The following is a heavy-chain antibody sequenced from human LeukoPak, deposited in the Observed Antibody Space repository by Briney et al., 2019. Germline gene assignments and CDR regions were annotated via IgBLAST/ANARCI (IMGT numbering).Heavy chain of an antibody. CDR2: IYSGDSDT. CDR3: ARQWSCSSTSCYVSGDWFYP. V-gene: IGHV5-51*01. CDR1: GNSFTSYW. J-gene: IGHJ5*02. D-gene: IGHD2-2*01. Sequence: GESMKISCKGSGNSFTSYWIGWVRPMPGQGLEWMGIIYSGDSDTRYRPSFQGQVTISADKSISTAYLQWSSLKASDTAMYYCARQWSCSSTSCYVSGDWFYPWGQGTLVTVSS.